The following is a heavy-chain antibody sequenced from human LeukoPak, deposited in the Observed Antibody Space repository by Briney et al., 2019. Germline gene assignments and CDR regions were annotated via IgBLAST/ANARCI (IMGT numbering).Heavy chain of an antibody. D-gene: IGHD3-22*01. CDR1: GGSLSSSSYY. J-gene: IGHJ4*02. Sequence: SETLSLTCTVSGGSLSSSSYYWGWLRQPPGKGREGLGSIYYTGITYYTPSLKSRVTISVDTSKNHLSLKLTSVTAADTAVYYCARPEDSSGYPHPFDYWGQGTLVTVSS. CDR2: IYYTGIT. CDR3: ARPEDSSGYPHPFDY. V-gene: IGHV4-39*02.